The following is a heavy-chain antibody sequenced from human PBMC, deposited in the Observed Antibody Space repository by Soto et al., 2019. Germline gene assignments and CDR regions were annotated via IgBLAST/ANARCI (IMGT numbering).Heavy chain of an antibody. D-gene: IGHD1-26*01. CDR2: IYYSGST. Sequence: QLQLQESGPGLVKPSENRSLTCTGSAGSISRSSYYWGWIRQPPGKGLEWIGSIYYSGSTYYNSSLKSRVTIYVDTSRNHVTLKLSSVTAADTAVYYCERCGPKRGGDYRGQGTLVTVSS. CDR1: AGSISRSSYY. CDR3: ERCGPKRGGDY. V-gene: IGHV4-39*01. J-gene: IGHJ4*02.